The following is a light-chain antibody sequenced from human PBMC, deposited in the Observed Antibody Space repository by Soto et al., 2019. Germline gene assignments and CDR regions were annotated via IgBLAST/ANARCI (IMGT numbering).Light chain of an antibody. J-gene: IGKJ2*01. CDR2: AAS. V-gene: IGKV1-39*01. Sequence: DIQMTQSPSSLSASVGDRVTVTCRASQSIRSYLNWYQQKPGKAPKLLIYAASSLHSGVPSRFSGSGSGTDFTLTISSLQPEDFATYYCQQSYRTPPMYTFGQGTKLDIK. CDR1: QSIRSY. CDR3: QQSYRTPPMYT.